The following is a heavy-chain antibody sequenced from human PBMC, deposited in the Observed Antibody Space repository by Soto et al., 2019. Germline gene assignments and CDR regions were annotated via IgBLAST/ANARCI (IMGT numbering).Heavy chain of an antibody. V-gene: IGHV2-5*02. D-gene: IGHD5-12*01. CDR2: IYWDDDK. CDR1: GFSLTSGVG. J-gene: IGHJ4*02. Sequence: QITLKESGPTLVRPPQTLTLTCTFSGFSLTSGVGVGWIRQPPGKALEWLALIYWDDDKRYSPSLKNRLTITKDTSTNQVLLTITNVGPVDTATYFCAHIDPEIVTVGGHGGFDYWGQGTLVTVSS. CDR3: AHIDPEIVTVGGHGGFDY.